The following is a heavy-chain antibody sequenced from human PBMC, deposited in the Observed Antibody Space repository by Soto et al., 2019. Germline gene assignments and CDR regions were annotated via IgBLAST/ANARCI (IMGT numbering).Heavy chain of an antibody. J-gene: IGHJ5*02. CDR3: ATAELELSYSGWFDP. CDR2: FDPEDGET. V-gene: IGHV1-24*01. Sequence: ASVKVSCKVSGYTLTELSMHWVRQAPGKGLEWMGGFDPEDGETIYAQKFQGRVTMTEDTSTDTAYMELSSLRSEDTAVYYCATAELELSYSGWFDPWGQGTLVTVSS. CDR1: GYTLTELS. D-gene: IGHD1-7*01.